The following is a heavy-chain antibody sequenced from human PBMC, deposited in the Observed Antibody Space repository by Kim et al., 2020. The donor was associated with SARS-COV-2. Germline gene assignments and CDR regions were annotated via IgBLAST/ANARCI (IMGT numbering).Heavy chain of an antibody. CDR2: IHNNGGST. CDR3: AKGPTVISSSSPFGS. Sequence: GGSLRLSCAASGFTFSNYAMSWVRQAPGKGLEWVSAIHNNGGSTYYADSVEGRFIIYRDNFKNALYLQMNSLRADDTAVYYCAKGPTVISSSSPFGSWGQGTLVTVSS. V-gene: IGHV3-23*01. D-gene: IGHD6-6*01. J-gene: IGHJ4*02. CDR1: GFTFSNYA.